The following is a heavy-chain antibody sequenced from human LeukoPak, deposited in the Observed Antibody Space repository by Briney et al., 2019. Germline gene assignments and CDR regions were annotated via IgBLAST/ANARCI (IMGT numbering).Heavy chain of an antibody. J-gene: IGHJ4*02. CDR3: ARDGDYGEED. CDR1: GGSISSSNW. Sequence: SETLSLTCAVSGGSISSSNWWSWVRRSPGKGLEWIGEISHSGSTNYNPSLKSRVTISVDKSKNQSSLKLSSVTAADTAVYYCARDGDYGEEDWGQGTLVTVSS. CDR2: ISHSGST. D-gene: IGHD4-17*01. V-gene: IGHV4-4*02.